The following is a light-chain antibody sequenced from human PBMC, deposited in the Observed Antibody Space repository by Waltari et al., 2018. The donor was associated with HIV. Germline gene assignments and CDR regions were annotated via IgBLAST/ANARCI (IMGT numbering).Light chain of an antibody. CDR3: QSSDNSEHMI. CDR1: TLSKQY. CDR2: KDT. Sequence: SSELTQPPSVSVSPGQTARISCSGDTLSKQYEYWYQQKPGQAPVVVIIKDTYRPSGVPERFSGPSSGKTVTLTIRGVQAEDEADYYCQSSDNSEHMIFGGGTKLTVL. V-gene: IGLV3-25*03. J-gene: IGLJ2*01.